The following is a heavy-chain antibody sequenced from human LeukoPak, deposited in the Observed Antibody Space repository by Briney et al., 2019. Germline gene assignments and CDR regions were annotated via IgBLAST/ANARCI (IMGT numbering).Heavy chain of an antibody. V-gene: IGHV4-39*07. Sequence: SETLSLTCTVSGGSISSSSYYWGWIRQPPGKGLEWIGSIYYSGSTYYNPSLKSRVTISVDTSKNQFSLKLSSVTAADTAVYYCARTRYCSSTSCYSARGLLGYFVYWGQGTLVTVSS. CDR3: ARTRYCSSTSCYSARGLLGYFVY. CDR2: IYYSGST. D-gene: IGHD2-2*01. CDR1: GGSISSSSYY. J-gene: IGHJ4*02.